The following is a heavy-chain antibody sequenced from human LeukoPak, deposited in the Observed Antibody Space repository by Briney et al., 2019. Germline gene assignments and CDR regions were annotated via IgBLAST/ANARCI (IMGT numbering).Heavy chain of an antibody. CDR2: IRSKAYGGTT. Sequence: GRSLRLSCTTSGFTFGDYGTSWVRQAPGKGLEWVGFIRSKAYGGTTENAASVKGRFTISRDDSKSIAYLQMNSLKTEDTAVYYCTGSFGELTFFDYWGLGTLVTVSS. CDR1: GFTFGDYG. J-gene: IGHJ4*02. V-gene: IGHV3-49*04. D-gene: IGHD3-10*01. CDR3: TGSFGELTFFDY.